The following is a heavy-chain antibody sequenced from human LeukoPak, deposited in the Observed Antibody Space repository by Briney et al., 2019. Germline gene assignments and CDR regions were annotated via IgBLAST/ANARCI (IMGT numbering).Heavy chain of an antibody. CDR3: ARGVTPDWFDP. D-gene: IGHD2-21*02. V-gene: IGHV3-66*01. CDR1: GFTVSSNY. CDR2: IYSGGTT. J-gene: IGHJ5*02. Sequence: SGGSLRLSCAASGFTVSSNYMSWVSQAPGKGLEWVSVIYSGGTTYYADSVKGRFTISRDNSKNTLYLQMNRLRAEDTAVYYWARGVTPDWFDPWGQGTLVTVSS.